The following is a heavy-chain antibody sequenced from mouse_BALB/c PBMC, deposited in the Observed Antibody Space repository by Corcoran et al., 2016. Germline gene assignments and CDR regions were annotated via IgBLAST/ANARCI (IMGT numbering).Heavy chain of an antibody. V-gene: IGHV1S136*01. CDR2: INPYNDGT. CDR3: ARTSTMITRYFDV. D-gene: IGHD2-4*01. CDR1: GYTFTSYV. Sequence: EVQLQQSEPELVKPGASVKMSCKASGYTFTSYVMHWVKQKPGQGLEWIGYINPYNDGTKYNEKFKGKATLTSDKSSSTAYMELSSLTSEDSAVYYCARTSTMITRYFDVWGAGTTVTVSS. J-gene: IGHJ1*01.